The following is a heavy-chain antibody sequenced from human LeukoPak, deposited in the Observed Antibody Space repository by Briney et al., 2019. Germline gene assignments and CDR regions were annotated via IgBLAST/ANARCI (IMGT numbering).Heavy chain of an antibody. J-gene: IGHJ6*03. V-gene: IGHV3-23*01. CDR2: ISGSGGST. CDR1: GFTFSSYG. Sequence: PGGSLRLSCAASGFTFSSYGMNWVRQAPGKGLGWVSAISGSGGSTYYADSVKGRFTISRDNSKKTLYLQMNSLRAEDTAVYYCAKRSYCSSTSCYYYYYYYYMDVWGKGTTVTVSS. D-gene: IGHD2-2*01. CDR3: AKRSYCSSTSCYYYYYYYYMDV.